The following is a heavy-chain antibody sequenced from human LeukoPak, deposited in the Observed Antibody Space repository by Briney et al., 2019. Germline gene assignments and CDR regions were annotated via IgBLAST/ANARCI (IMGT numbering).Heavy chain of an antibody. D-gene: IGHD4-11*01. CDR3: ARVGTTSPPVSDY. Sequence: TGGSLRLSCAASGFTFSSYWMSWVRQVPGKGLEWVANIKQDGSDKYYVDSVKGRFTVSRDNAKNSLYLQMNSLRAEDTSLYYCARVGTTSPPVSDYWGRGTLVTVSS. V-gene: IGHV3-7*01. J-gene: IGHJ4*02. CDR1: GFTFSSYW. CDR2: IKQDGSDK.